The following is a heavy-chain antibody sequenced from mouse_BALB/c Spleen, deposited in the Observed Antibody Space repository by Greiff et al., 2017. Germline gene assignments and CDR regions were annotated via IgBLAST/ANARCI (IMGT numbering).Heavy chain of an antibody. J-gene: IGHJ1*01. D-gene: IGHD1-1*01. V-gene: IGHV1-54*01. CDR2: INPGSGGT. Sequence: QVQLKESGAELVRPGTSVKVSCKASGYAFTNYLIEWVKQRPGQGLEWIGVINPGSGGTNYNEKFKGKATLTADKSSSTAYMQLSSLTSDDSAVYFCARSSSYRYFDVWGAGTTVTVSS. CDR1: GYAFTNYL. CDR3: ARSSSYRYFDV.